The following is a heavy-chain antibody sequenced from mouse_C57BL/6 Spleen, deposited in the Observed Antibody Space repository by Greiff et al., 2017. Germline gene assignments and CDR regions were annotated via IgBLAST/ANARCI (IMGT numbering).Heavy chain of an antibody. J-gene: IGHJ3*01. CDR2: INPGNGGP. CDR3: AREGASQSAWFAY. D-gene: IGHD3-2*02. Sequence: VQLQESGAELVRPGTSVKVSCKASGYAFTNYLIEWVKQRPGQGLEWIGVINPGNGGPTSNEKFKGKATLTADKSSSTADMQLSSLTSEDSAVYYCAREGASQSAWFAYWGQGTLVTVSS. CDR1: GYAFTNYL. V-gene: IGHV1-54*01.